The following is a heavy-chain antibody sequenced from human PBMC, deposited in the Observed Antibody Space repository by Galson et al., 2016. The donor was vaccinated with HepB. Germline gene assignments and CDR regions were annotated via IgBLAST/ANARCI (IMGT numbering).Heavy chain of an antibody. J-gene: IGHJ4*02. V-gene: IGHV4-59*01. Sequence: ETLSLTCTVSGASISTYFWTWIRQPPGKGLEWIAYIYDSGRTTYNPSLKRRVTVSLDTSQNQLSLKLTSVLVADTSVYFCARVTAVAANPYYFDYWGQGTLVTVSS. CDR1: GASISTYF. D-gene: IGHD6-19*01. CDR2: IYDSGRT. CDR3: ARVTAVAANPYYFDY.